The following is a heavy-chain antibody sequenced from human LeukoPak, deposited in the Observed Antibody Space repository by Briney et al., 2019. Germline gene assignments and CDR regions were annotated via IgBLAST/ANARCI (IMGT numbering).Heavy chain of an antibody. J-gene: IGHJ4*02. Sequence: GRSLRLSCAASGFTFSSYAMHWVRQAPGKGLEWVAVISYDGSNKYYADSVKGRFTISRDNSKNTLYLQMNSLRAEDTAVYYCARGVYRAADYWGQGTLVTVSS. V-gene: IGHV3-30*04. D-gene: IGHD6-6*01. CDR1: GFTFSSYA. CDR3: ARGVYRAADY. CDR2: ISYDGSNK.